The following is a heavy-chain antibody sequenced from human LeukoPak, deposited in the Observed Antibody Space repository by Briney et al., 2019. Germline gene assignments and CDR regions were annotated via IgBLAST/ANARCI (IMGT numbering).Heavy chain of an antibody. CDR2: MYYSGST. D-gene: IGHD2-15*01. CDR3: SMKQFVDYYFDY. J-gene: IGHJ4*02. CDR1: GASVSSGPNY. Sequence: SETLSLTCTVSGASVSSGPNYWSWIRQSPGEGLEWTASMYYSGSTNYNPSLKSRVTISADTSKNQFSLKLSSVTAADTAVYYCSMKQFVDYYFDYWGQGTLVTVSS. V-gene: IGHV4-61*01.